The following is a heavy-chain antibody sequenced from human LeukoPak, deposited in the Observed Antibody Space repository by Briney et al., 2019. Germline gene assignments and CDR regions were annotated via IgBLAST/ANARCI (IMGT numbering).Heavy chain of an antibody. D-gene: IGHD3-22*01. Sequence: SGRSLRLSCAASGFTFDDYAMHWVRQAPGKGLEWVSGISWNSGSIGYADSVKGRFTISRDNAKNSLYLQMNSLRAEDTAVYYCARGPRHYYDSSGYHWGQGTLVTVSS. CDR1: GFTFDDYA. J-gene: IGHJ4*02. CDR3: ARGPRHYYDSSGYH. CDR2: ISWNSGSI. V-gene: IGHV3-9*01.